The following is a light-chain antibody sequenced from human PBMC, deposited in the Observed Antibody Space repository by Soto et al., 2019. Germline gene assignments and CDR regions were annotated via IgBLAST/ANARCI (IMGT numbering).Light chain of an antibody. CDR3: QQYNNWPLT. Sequence: EIVMTQSPATLSVSPGERATLSCRASQSVSTNLAWYQQKPGQAPRLLIYGASTRATGIPARFSGSGSGTEFTLTISSLQSEDFAVYYCQQYNNWPLTFGLGTQVDIK. V-gene: IGKV3-15*01. CDR2: GAS. CDR1: QSVSTN. J-gene: IGKJ1*01.